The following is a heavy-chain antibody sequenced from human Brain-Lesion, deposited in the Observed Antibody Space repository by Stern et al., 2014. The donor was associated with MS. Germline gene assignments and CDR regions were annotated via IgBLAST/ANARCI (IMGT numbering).Heavy chain of an antibody. CDR2: IFNSGST. J-gene: IGHJ6*02. D-gene: IGHD2-2*01. V-gene: IGHV4-61*02. CDR3: ARGRVVPGFQYYATDV. Sequence: VQLVESGPGLVKPSQTLSLSCTVSGGSISSGGYYWSWIRQPAGKGLEWIGRIFNSGSTSYNPSLKSRGTIPIDTSQKQVSLRLNPMTAADTAVYYCARGRVVPGFQYYATDVWGQGTTVIVSS. CDR1: GGSISSGGYY.